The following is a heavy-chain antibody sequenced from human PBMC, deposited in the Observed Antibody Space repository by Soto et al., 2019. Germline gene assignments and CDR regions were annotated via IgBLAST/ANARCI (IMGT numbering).Heavy chain of an antibody. CDR2: IYHTGGR. V-gene: IGHV4-4*02. J-gene: IGHJ5*02. D-gene: IGHD3-22*01. CDR1: GDSINNTYW. CDR3: ARGITMIVEQYNWFDP. Sequence: SETLSLTCFVSGDSINNTYWWGWVRQAPEKGLEWIGEIYHTGGRSYMPSLRGRITLSVDTSKNQFSLKLTSVTAADTAVYYCARGITMIVEQYNWFDPWGQGTLVTVSS.